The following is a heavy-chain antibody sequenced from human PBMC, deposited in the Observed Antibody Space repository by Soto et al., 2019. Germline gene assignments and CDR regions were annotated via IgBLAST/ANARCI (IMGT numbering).Heavy chain of an antibody. CDR3: ARDRMLYATDYFYTMDV. D-gene: IGHD2-8*01. CDR1: GFTFKDHA. V-gene: IGHV3-23*01. Sequence: GSLRLSCAASGFTFKDHAMNWVLQAPGKGLEWLSVISGSGEHTYSASSVKGGFTISRDNSKKIMYLQMDRLRVEDTALYYCARDRMLYATDYFYTMDVWGQGTTVTVSS. CDR2: ISGSGEHT. J-gene: IGHJ6*02.